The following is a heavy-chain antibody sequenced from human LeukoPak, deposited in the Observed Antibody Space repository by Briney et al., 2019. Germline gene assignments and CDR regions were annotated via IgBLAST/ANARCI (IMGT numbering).Heavy chain of an antibody. V-gene: IGHV1-18*01. J-gene: IGHJ5*02. Sequence: LVASVKVSCKASGYTFTSYGISWVRQAPGQGLEWMGWISAYNGNTNYAQKLQGRVTMTTDTSTSTAYMGLRSLRSDDTAVYYCARDRFSNYYGSGSYFGFDPWGQGTLVTVSS. CDR2: ISAYNGNT. CDR1: GYTFTSYG. D-gene: IGHD3-10*01. CDR3: ARDRFSNYYGSGSYFGFDP.